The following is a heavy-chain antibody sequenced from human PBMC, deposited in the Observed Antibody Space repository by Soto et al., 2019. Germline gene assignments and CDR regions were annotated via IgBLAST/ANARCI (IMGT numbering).Heavy chain of an antibody. J-gene: IGHJ6*02. Sequence: GESLKISCQGSGYSFTSYWISWVRQMPGKGLEWMGRIDPSDSYTNYSPSFQGHVTISADKSISTAYLQWSSLKASDTAMYYCASLYGDYNIPYYYYGMDVWGQGTTVTVSS. D-gene: IGHD4-17*01. CDR2: IDPSDSYT. CDR1: GYSFTSYW. CDR3: ASLYGDYNIPYYYYGMDV. V-gene: IGHV5-10-1*01.